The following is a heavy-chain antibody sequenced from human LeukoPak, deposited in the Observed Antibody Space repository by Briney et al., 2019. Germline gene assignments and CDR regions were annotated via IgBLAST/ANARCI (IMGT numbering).Heavy chain of an antibody. J-gene: IGHJ3*02. CDR1: GFTFSRFW. CDR3: ARDVEGGTFDI. V-gene: IGHV3-7*05. D-gene: IGHD3-16*01. Sequence: GGSLRLSCAASGFTFSRFWMNWVRQAPGRGLEWVANIDQSGGRNNYVDSVKGRFTISRDNAKNSLFLEMSSLRADDTAVYFCARDVEGGTFDIWGQGTTVTVTS. CDR2: IDQSGGRN.